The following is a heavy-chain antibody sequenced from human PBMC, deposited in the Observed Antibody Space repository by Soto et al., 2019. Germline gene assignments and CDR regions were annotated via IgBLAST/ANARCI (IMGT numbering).Heavy chain of an antibody. J-gene: IGHJ5*02. V-gene: IGHV3-30*18. Sequence: QVQLVESGGGVVQPGRSLRLSCAASGLTFSSYAMHWVRQAPGKGLEWVAVLSHDGSYKDYADSVKGRFTISRDNSRNTLYLHMNSLRREDTAVYHCAKESGSGIRLFGPWGQGTLVTVSS. CDR1: GLTFSSYA. CDR2: LSHDGSYK. D-gene: IGHD3-10*01. CDR3: AKESGSGIRLFGP.